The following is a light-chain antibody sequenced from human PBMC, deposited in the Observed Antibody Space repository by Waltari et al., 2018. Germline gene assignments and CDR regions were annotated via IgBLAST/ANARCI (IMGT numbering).Light chain of an antibody. CDR1: YSNIGSRD. V-gene: IGLV1-40*01. CDR2: RSA. J-gene: IGLJ1*01. CDR3: QSYDISLNGYV. Sequence: QSKLTQPPSVSGAPGQTVTISCTGAYSNIGSRDVNWYLQLPGAAPRCLIYRSAFRTSGVPDRFSGSKAGTSASLAISGLQAEDEADYYCQSYDISLNGYVFGTGTRVTVL.